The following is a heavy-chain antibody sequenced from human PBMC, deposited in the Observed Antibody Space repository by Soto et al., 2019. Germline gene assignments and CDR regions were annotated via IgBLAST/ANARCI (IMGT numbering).Heavy chain of an antibody. J-gene: IGHJ4*02. CDR1: GFTFSLYA. CDR3: AKERSDHRIAAAAIDY. Sequence: PGGSLRLSCAASGFTFSLYAMSWVRQAPGKGLKWLSSISGSGDSVYYADSVKGRLTISRDNSKNTLYLQINSLRAEDTAVYYCAKERSDHRIAAAAIDYWGQGAQVTVSS. V-gene: IGHV3-23*01. D-gene: IGHD6-25*01. CDR2: ISGSGDSV.